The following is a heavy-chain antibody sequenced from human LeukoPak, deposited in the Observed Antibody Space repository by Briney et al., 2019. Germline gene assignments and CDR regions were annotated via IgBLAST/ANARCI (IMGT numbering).Heavy chain of an antibody. CDR1: GFTFSSYS. CDR3: AKENEGGYCSSTSCYLMSY. Sequence: GGSLRLSCAASGFTFSSYSMHWVRQAPGKGLEWVAFIRYDGSNKYYADSVKGRFTISRDNSKNTLYLQMNSLRAEDTAVYYCAKENEGGYCSSTSCYLMSYWGQGTLVTVSS. J-gene: IGHJ4*02. V-gene: IGHV3-30*02. D-gene: IGHD2-2*01. CDR2: IRYDGSNK.